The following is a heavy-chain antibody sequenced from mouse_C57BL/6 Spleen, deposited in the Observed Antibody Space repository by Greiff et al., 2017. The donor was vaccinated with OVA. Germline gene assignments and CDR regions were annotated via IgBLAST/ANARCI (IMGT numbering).Heavy chain of an antibody. J-gene: IGHJ4*01. D-gene: IGHD1-1*02. V-gene: IGHV1-82*01. CDR3: ANLWGYAMDY. CDR2: IYPGDGDT. CDR1: GYAFSSSW. Sequence: VQLQQSGPELVKPGASVKISCKASGYAFSSSWMNWVKQRPGKGLEWIGRIYPGDGDTNYNGKFKGKATLTADKSSSTAYMQLSSLTSEDSAVYFCANLWGYAMDYWGQGTSVTVSS.